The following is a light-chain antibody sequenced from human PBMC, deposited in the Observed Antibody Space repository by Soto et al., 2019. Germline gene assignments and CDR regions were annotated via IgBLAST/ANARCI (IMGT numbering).Light chain of an antibody. CDR3: QQCSNWH. V-gene: IGKV3-11*01. CDR1: QSVSSY. J-gene: IGKJ3*01. CDR2: DAS. Sequence: EIVLTQSPATLSLSPGERATLSCRASQSVSSYLAWYQQKPGQAPRILIYDASNRATGIPARFSGSGSGTDFTLTISSLEPEDFAVYFGQQCSNWHFGPGTNVDLK.